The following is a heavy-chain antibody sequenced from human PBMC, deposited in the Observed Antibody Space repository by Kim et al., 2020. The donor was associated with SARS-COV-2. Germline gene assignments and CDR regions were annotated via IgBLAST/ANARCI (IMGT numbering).Heavy chain of an antibody. CDR3: AKDRIPDSFIVVVPAAIANGYGMDV. J-gene: IGHJ6*02. D-gene: IGHD2-2*02. Sequence: GGSLRLSCAASGFTFSSYGMHWVRQAPGKGLEWVAVISYDGSNKYYADSVKGRFTISRDNSKNTMYLQMNSLRAEDTAVYYCAKDRIPDSFIVVVPAAIANGYGMDVWGQGTTVTVSS. CDR1: GFTFSSYG. CDR2: ISYDGSNK. V-gene: IGHV3-30*18.